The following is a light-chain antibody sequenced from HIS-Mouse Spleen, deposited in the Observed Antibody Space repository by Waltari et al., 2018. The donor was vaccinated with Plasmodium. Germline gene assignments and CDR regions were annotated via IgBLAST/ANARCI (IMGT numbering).Light chain of an antibody. CDR1: ALPKNS. Sequence: SYELPQPPSVSVSPGHTARITCSGDALPKNSAYWYQQKSGQAPVLVIYEDSKRPSGIPERFSGSSSGTMATLTISGAQVEDEADYYCYSTDSSGNHRVFGGGTKLTVL. CDR2: EDS. V-gene: IGLV3-10*01. J-gene: IGLJ3*02. CDR3: YSTDSSGNHRV.